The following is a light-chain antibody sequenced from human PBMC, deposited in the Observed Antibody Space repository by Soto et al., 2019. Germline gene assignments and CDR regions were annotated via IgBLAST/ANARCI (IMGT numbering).Light chain of an antibody. CDR3: SSYAGSDNFV. Sequence: QSALTQPPFASGSPGQSVTIACTGTSSDVGGYHYVSWYQQHPGKAPKLIIYEVSERPSGVPDRFSGSKSDNTASLTVSGLQAEDEADYYCSSYAGSDNFVFGTGTKVTVL. J-gene: IGLJ1*01. CDR2: EVS. V-gene: IGLV2-8*01. CDR1: SSDVGGYHY.